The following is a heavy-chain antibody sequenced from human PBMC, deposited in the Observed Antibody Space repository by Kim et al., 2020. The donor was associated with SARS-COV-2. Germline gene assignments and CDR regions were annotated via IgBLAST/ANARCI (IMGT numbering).Heavy chain of an antibody. Sequence: ASVKVSCKASGYTFTSYGFTWVRQAPGQGLEWMGWIDTDNGNTKYAQNLQGRVTLTADTFTNTAYMELMSLRSADTAMYFCARGHYGKIVGEYWGQGTLV. D-gene: IGHD1-26*01. CDR2: IDTDNGNT. V-gene: IGHV1-18*01. CDR3: ARGHYGKIVGEY. J-gene: IGHJ4*02. CDR1: GYTFTSYG.